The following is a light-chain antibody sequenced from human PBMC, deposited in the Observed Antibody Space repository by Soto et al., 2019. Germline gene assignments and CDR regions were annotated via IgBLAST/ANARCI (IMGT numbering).Light chain of an antibody. CDR3: SSYAGSNYV. V-gene: IGLV2-8*01. J-gene: IGLJ1*01. CDR1: SSDVGGYNY. CDR2: EVS. Sequence: QSVLTQPPSASGSPGQSVTISCTGTSSDVGGYNYVSWYQQHPGKAPKLMIYEVSKRPSGVPDRFSGSKSGNTASLTVSGLQAEDEADYYSSSYAGSNYVFGTG.